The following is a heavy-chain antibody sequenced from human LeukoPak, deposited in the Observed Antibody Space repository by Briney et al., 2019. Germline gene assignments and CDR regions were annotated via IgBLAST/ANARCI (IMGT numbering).Heavy chain of an antibody. Sequence: GGSLRLSCAASEFTFSSYWMSWVRQAPGKGLEWVANIKQDGSEKYYVDSVKGRFTIPRNNAKNSLYLQMNSLRAEDTAVYYCARGETYSKNLDFGFWGQGTLGTVSS. CDR1: EFTFSSYW. CDR3: ARGETYSKNLDFGF. V-gene: IGHV3-7*04. J-gene: IGHJ4*02. CDR2: IKQDGSEK. D-gene: IGHD6-13*01.